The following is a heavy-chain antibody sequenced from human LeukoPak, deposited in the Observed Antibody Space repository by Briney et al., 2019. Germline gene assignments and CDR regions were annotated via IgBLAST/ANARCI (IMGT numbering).Heavy chain of an antibody. V-gene: IGHV3-33*08. CDR2: IWYEGSSE. CDR3: ASGLTGPYYFDY. Sequence: GGSLRLSCAASGFTFSSYGMHWVRQAPGKGLEWVAVIWYEGSSEYYAGSVKGRFTISRDNSRNTLYLQMNSLRGDDTAVYYCASGLTGPYYFDYWGQGTLVIVDS. CDR1: GFTFSSYG. D-gene: IGHD3-9*01. J-gene: IGHJ4*02.